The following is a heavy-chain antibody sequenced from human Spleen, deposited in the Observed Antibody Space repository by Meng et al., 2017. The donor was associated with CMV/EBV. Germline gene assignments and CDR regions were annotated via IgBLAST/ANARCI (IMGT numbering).Heavy chain of an antibody. D-gene: IGHD1-26*01. V-gene: IGHV1-69*05. J-gene: IGHJ4*02. CDR2: IIPIFGTA. Sequence: VKVSCKASGGTFSSYAISWVRQAPGQGLEWMGGIIPIFGTANYAQKFQGRVTITTDESTSTAYMELSSLRSEDTAVYYCARSVDSGSYSLCFDYWGQGTLVTVSS. CDR3: ARSVDSGSYSLCFDY. CDR1: GGTFSSYA.